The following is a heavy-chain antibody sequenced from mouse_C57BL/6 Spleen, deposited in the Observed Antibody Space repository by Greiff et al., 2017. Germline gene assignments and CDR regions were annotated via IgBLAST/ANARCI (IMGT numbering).Heavy chain of an antibody. CDR3: ARYDYGGTWFAY. V-gene: IGHV1-53*01. Sequence: QVQLQQSGTELVKPGASVKLSCKASGYTFTSYWMHWVKQRPGQGLEWIGNINPSNGGTNYNEKFKSKATLTVDKSSSTAYMQLSSLTSEDSAVYYCARYDYGGTWFAYWCQGTLVTVSA. CDR2: INPSNGGT. J-gene: IGHJ3*01. CDR1: GYTFTSYW. D-gene: IGHD2-4*01.